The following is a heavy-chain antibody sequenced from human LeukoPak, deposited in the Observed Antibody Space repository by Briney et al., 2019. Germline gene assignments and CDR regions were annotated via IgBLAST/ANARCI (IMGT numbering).Heavy chain of an antibody. Sequence: ASVTVSFKASGYTFTIYAMHWVRQAPGQRLEWMGWINAGNGNTKYSQKFQGRVTITRDTSASTAYMELSSLRSEDTAVYYCARGWLAETTVVTPYNYWGQGTLVTVSS. CDR3: ARGWLAETTVVTPYNY. D-gene: IGHD4-23*01. CDR2: INAGNGNT. J-gene: IGHJ4*02. V-gene: IGHV1-3*01. CDR1: GYTFTIYA.